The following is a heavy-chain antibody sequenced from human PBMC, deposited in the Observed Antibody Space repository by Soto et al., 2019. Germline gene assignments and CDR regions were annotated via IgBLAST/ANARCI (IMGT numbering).Heavy chain of an antibody. D-gene: IGHD3-10*01. CDR2: ISGSATTT. CDR3: ANYPLRSGSFREY. Sequence: PGGSLRLSCATSGFTFSTYAMIRVLQAPGKGLEWVSAISGSATTTYYADSVKGRFTISRDNSRNTLFLQMDSLSAEDTAVYYCANYPLRSGSFREYWGQGTLVTVSS. CDR1: GFTFSTYA. V-gene: IGHV3-23*01. J-gene: IGHJ4*02.